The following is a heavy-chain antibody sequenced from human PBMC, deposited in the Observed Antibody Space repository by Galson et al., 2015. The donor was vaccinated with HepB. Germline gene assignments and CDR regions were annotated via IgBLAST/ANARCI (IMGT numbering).Heavy chain of an antibody. D-gene: IGHD3-22*01. Sequence: SLRLSCAASGFTFSSYAMHWVRQAPGKGLEWVAVISYDGSNKYYADSVKGRFTISRDNSKNTLYLQMNSLRAEDTAVYYCARQSPEYYYDSSGYYLDYWGQGTLVTVSS. CDR2: ISYDGSNK. J-gene: IGHJ4*02. CDR1: GFTFSSYA. V-gene: IGHV3-30*04. CDR3: ARQSPEYYYDSSGYYLDY.